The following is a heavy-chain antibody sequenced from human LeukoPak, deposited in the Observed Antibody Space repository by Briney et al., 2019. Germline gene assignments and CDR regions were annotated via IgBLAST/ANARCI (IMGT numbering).Heavy chain of an antibody. Sequence: GGSLRLSCAASGFTFSTYAMNWVRQAPGKGLEWVSVIYSGGSRYYTDSVKGRFTISRDNSKNTMYLQMNSLRGEDTAVYYCARHLYGDPNYYYYGMDVWGQGTTVTVSS. D-gene: IGHD4-17*01. CDR1: GFTFSTYA. V-gene: IGHV3-66*04. CDR2: IYSGGSR. CDR3: ARHLYGDPNYYYYGMDV. J-gene: IGHJ6*02.